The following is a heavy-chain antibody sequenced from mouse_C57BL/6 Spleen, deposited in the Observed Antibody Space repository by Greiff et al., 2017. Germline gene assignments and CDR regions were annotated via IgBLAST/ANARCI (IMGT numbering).Heavy chain of an antibody. D-gene: IGHD1-1*01. CDR2: INPYNGGT. V-gene: IGHV1-19*01. CDR3: ARGIYYGSSYYY. J-gene: IGHJ2*01. Sequence: EVKLMESGPVLVKPGASVKMSCKASGYTFTDYYMNWVKQSHGKSLEWIGVINPYNGGTSYNQKFKGKATLTVDKSSSTAYMELNSLTSEDSAVYYCARGIYYGSSYYYWGQGTTLTVSS. CDR1: GYTFTDYY.